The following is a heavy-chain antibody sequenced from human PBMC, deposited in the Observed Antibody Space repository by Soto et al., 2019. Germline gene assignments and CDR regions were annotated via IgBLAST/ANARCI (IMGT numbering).Heavy chain of an antibody. D-gene: IGHD6-6*01. CDR2: ISDRGDTT. CDR3: ARSRYSSSSGNIDY. V-gene: IGHV3-23*01. Sequence: PGGSLRLSCAASGFTISSNAMYWVRQAPGKGLEWVSGISDRGDTTHYADSVKGRFTISRDTSKNTLYLQLNTLRADDTAVYYCARSRYSSSSGNIDYWGQGTLVTVSS. CDR1: GFTISSNA. J-gene: IGHJ4*02.